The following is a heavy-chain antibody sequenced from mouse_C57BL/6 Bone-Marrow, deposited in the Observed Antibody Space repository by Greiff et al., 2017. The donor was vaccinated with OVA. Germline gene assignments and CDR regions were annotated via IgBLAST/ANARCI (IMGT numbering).Heavy chain of an antibody. CDR2: ISYDGSN. J-gene: IGHJ2*01. Sequence: ESGPDLVKPSQSLSLTCSVTGYSITSGYYWNWIRQFPGNKLEWMGHISYDGSNNYNTTLKNRITITRDTSKNQFFLKWNSVTTEDTATYYCGREGFLFDYWGQGTTLTVSS. CDR1: GYSITSGYY. CDR3: GREGFLFDY. V-gene: IGHV3-6*01.